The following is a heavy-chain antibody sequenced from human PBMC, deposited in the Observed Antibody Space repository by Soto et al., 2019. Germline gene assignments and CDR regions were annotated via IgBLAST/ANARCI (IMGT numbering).Heavy chain of an antibody. CDR3: ARVAHYDFWSGYFASVPYYGMDV. CDR2: IKQDGSEK. J-gene: IGHJ6*02. CDR1: GFTFSSYW. V-gene: IGHV3-7*05. Sequence: AGGSLRLSCAASGFTFSSYWMSWVRQAPGKGLEWVANIKQDGSEKYYVDSVKGRFTISRDNAKNSLYLQMNSLRAEDTAVYYCARVAHYDFWSGYFASVPYYGMDVWGQGTTVTVSS. D-gene: IGHD3-3*01.